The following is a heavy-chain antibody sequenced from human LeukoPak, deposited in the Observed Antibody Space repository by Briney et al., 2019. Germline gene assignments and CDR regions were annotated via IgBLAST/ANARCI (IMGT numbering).Heavy chain of an antibody. V-gene: IGHV3-23*01. CDR1: GFTFISYA. D-gene: IGHD3-22*01. CDR2: ISGSGGST. CDR3: AKDLFEIVVVIQPFDY. J-gene: IGHJ4*02. Sequence: PGGSLRLSCAASGFTFISYAMSWVRQAPGKGLEWVSAISGSGGSTYYADSVKGRFTISRDNSKNTLYLQMNSLRAEDTAVYYCAKDLFEIVVVIQPFDYWGQATLVTVSS.